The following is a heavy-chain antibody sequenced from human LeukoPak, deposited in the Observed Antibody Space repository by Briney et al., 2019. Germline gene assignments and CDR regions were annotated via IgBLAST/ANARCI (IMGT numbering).Heavy chain of an antibody. V-gene: IGHV3-21*01. CDR2: ISTSSSYI. CDR3: ARASSSWYYFDY. Sequence: GGSLRLSCAASGFTFSSYSMNWVRQAPGKGLEWVSFISTSSSYIYYADSVKGRFTISRDNAKNSLYLQMNSLRAEDTAVYYCARASSSWYYFDYWGQGTLVTVSS. J-gene: IGHJ4*02. CDR1: GFTFSSYS. D-gene: IGHD6-13*01.